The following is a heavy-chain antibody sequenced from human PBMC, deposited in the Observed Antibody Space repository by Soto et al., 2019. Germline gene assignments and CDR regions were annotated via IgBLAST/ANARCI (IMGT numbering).Heavy chain of an antibody. D-gene: IGHD2-2*01. CDR1: GYTFTSYG. CDR3: ARDSVDLVGYCSSTSCDLYYYGMDV. V-gene: IGHV1-18*01. J-gene: IGHJ6*02. CDR2: ISAYNGNT. Sequence: ASVKVSCKASGYTFTSYGISWVRQAPGQGLEWMGWISAYNGNTNYAQKLQGRVTMTTDTSTSTAYMELRSLRSDDTAVYYCARDSVDLVGYCSSTSCDLYYYGMDVWGQGTTVTVSS.